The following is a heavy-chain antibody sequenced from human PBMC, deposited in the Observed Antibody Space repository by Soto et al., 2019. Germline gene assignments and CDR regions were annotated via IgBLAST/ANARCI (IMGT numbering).Heavy chain of an antibody. CDR1: GYTFTNYG. CDR3: ARDRLYSTRSTVRFDI. D-gene: IGHD6-13*01. V-gene: IGHV1-18*01. Sequence: VQLVQSGVEVKKPGASVKVSCKASGYTFTNYGISWVRQAPGQGLEWMGWINTYNGNTNYAQKVQGRVTMTTETSTSTAYMELRSLRSDDTAVYYCARDRLYSTRSTVRFDIWGQGTMLTVSS. CDR2: INTYNGNT. J-gene: IGHJ3*02.